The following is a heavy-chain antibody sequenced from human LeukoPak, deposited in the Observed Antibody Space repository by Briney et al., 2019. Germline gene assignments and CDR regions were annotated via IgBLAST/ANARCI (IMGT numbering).Heavy chain of an antibody. J-gene: IGHJ4*02. CDR2: TSSSDAGK. D-gene: IGHD2-15*01. V-gene: IGHV3-23*01. CDR1: GFSLSSYA. CDR3: AKAPVTSCRGAFCYPFDS. Sequence: GGSLRLSCTVSGFSLSSYAMSWVRRAPGKGLEWVSATSSSDAGKYYADSVRGRFTISRDNSRNKMYLQMNSLRAEDAAVYYCAKAPVTSCRGAFCYPFDSWGQGTVVTVSS.